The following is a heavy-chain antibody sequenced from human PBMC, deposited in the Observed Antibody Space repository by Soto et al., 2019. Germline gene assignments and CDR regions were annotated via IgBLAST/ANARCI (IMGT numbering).Heavy chain of an antibody. CDR2: INHSGST. J-gene: IGHJ4*02. V-gene: IGHV4-34*01. CDR3: ARGRPRWYNYDSSSYSESDY. CDR1: GGSISGYY. D-gene: IGHD3-22*01. Sequence: PSETLSLTCVVYGGSISGYYWSWIRQPPGKGLEWIGEINHSGSTNYNPSLKSRVTISVDTSKNQFSLNVSSVTAADTAVYYCARGRPRWYNYDSSSYSESDYWGQGTLVTVSS.